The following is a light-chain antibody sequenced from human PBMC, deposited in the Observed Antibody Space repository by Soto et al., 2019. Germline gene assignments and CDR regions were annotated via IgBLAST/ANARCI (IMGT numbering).Light chain of an antibody. CDR2: KAS. V-gene: IGKV1-5*03. CDR1: QSISTW. J-gene: IGKJ1*01. Sequence: GDRVTITCRASQSISTWLXWXXQXPXKXXXXXXYKASTLKSGVPSRFSGSGSGTEFTLNISSLQPDDFATYYCQHYNSYSEAFGQGTKV. CDR3: QHYNSYSEA.